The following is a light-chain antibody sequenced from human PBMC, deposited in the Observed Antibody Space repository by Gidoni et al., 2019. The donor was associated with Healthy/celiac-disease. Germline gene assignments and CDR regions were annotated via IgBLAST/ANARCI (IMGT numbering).Light chain of an antibody. Sequence: EIVLTQSPGTLSLSPGERATLSCRASQSVSSSYLAWYQQKPGQAPRRLIYGASSRATGIPDRFSGSGSGTDFTITISRLEPEDFAVYYCQQYDSSPLLTFGGGTKVEIK. J-gene: IGKJ4*01. CDR2: GAS. CDR3: QQYDSSPLLT. CDR1: QSVSSSY. V-gene: IGKV3-20*01.